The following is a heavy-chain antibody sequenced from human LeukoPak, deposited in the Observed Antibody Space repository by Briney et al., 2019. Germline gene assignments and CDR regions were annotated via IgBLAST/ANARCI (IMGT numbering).Heavy chain of an antibody. CDR2: ISYSGST. J-gene: IGHJ4*02. V-gene: IGHV4-59*08. D-gene: IGHD3-3*01. CDR1: GASIRGYY. Sequence: KPSETLSLTCTVSGASIRGYYWSWIRQPPGKGLEWIGYISYSGSTNYSPSLKSRVTISVDTSKNQFSLKLNSVTAADTAVYYCARHKIESGYYTAFDFWGPGILVTVSS. CDR3: ARHKIESGYYTAFDF.